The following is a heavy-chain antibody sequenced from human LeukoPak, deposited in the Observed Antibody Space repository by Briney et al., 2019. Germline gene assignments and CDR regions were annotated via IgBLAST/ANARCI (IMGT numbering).Heavy chain of an antibody. CDR2: ITSNGGST. V-gene: IGHV3-64D*08. CDR3: VTVGMTSIWSYLRFDP. J-gene: IGHJ5*02. Sequence: TGGSLRLSCAASGFTLSNYAINWVRQAPGKGLEFVSAITSNGGSTYYADSVKGRFTISRDNSKNTLYLQMSSLRAEDTAVYYCVTVGMTSIWSYLRFDPRGQGTLVSVSS. CDR1: GFTLSNYA. D-gene: IGHD1-26*01.